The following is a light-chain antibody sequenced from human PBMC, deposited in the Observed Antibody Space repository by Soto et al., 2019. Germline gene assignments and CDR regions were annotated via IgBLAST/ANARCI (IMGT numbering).Light chain of an antibody. J-gene: IGKJ4*01. V-gene: IGKV1-27*01. CDR1: QGISTY. CDR2: AAS. CDR3: QEYNSVPLT. Sequence: DIQMTQSPSSLSASVGDRVTITCRASQGISTYLAWYQQKPGKVPKLLIYAASTLQSGVSSRFSGSGSGTDFTLTISSLQPEDVATYYCQEYNSVPLTFGGGTKVEIK.